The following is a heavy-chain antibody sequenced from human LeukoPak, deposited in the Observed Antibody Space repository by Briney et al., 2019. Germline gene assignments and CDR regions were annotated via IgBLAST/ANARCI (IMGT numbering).Heavy chain of an antibody. CDR1: GGSINSYY. D-gene: IGHD1-26*01. V-gene: IGHV4-4*07. J-gene: IGHJ4*02. CDR3: AREPNYSGNYLPDY. CDR2: IYSSGST. Sequence: PSETLSLTCTVSGGSINSYYWSWIRQPAGRGLEWIGRIYSSGSTNYNPSLKSRVIMSVDTSKNQFSLKLTSVTAADTAVYYCAREPNYSGNYLPDYWGQGTLVTVSS.